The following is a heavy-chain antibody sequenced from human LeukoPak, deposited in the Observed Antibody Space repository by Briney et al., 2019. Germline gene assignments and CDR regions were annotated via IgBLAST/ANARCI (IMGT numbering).Heavy chain of an antibody. J-gene: IGHJ4*02. CDR2: IHPDGCES. CDR1: KFTFSNFW. CDR3: ARDRGIDH. D-gene: IGHD3-10*01. Sequence: GGSLRLSCAASKFTFSNFWMNWVRQAPGKGPEWVANIHPDGCESYYVDSVKGRFTISRDNTRNSLFLQMNSLRADDTAVYYCARDRGIDHWGQGTLVTVSS. V-gene: IGHV3-7*01.